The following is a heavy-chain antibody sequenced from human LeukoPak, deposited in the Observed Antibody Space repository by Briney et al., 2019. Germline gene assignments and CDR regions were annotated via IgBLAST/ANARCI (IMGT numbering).Heavy chain of an antibody. Sequence: TSETLSLTCTVSGGSISSYYWSWIRQPPGKGLEWIGYIYHSGSTYYNPSLKSRVTISVDRSKNQFSLKLSSVTAADTAVYYCASSHHYGSGMWFDYWGQGTLVTVSS. J-gene: IGHJ4*02. CDR2: IYHSGST. D-gene: IGHD3-10*01. V-gene: IGHV4-59*12. CDR1: GGSISSYY. CDR3: ASSHHYGSGMWFDY.